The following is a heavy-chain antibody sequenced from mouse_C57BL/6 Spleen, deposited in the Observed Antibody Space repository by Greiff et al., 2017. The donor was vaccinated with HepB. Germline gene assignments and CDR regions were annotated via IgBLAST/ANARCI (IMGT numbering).Heavy chain of an antibody. J-gene: IGHJ3*01. CDR1: GYSITSGYY. V-gene: IGHV3-6*01. CDR2: ISYDGSN. D-gene: IGHD2-5*01. CDR3: ARDLTYYSTAWFAY. Sequence: EVQLQESGPGLVKPSQSLSLTCSVTGYSITSGYYWNWIRQFPGNKLEWMGYISYDGSNNYNPSLKNRISITRDTSKNQFFLKLNSVTTEDTATYYCARDLTYYSTAWFAYWGQGTLVTVSA.